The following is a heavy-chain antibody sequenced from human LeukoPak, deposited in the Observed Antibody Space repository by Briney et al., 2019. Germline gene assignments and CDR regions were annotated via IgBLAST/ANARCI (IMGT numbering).Heavy chain of an antibody. CDR1: GYSFTGFY. V-gene: IGHV1-2*02. CDR3: ARRTAYSSPPFDH. Sequence: ASVKVSCKASGYSFTGFYMHWVRQAPGQGLEWMGWINPNSGGTKYAQKYQGRVTMTTDTSISTAYMELSRLRSDDTAVYYCARRTAYSSPPFDHWGQGTLLTVSS. D-gene: IGHD6-19*01. J-gene: IGHJ4*02. CDR2: INPNSGGT.